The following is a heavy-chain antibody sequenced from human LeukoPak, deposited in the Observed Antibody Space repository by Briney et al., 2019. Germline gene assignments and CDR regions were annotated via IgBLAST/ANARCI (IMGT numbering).Heavy chain of an antibody. CDR3: ARLFGSGWPGYFYYAMDV. V-gene: IGHV3-66*04. Sequence: GGSPRLSCAASGITVNSTYISWVRQAPGKGLEWVSVAYSDGNTYYAGSVKGRFTISRDNSKNTLFLQMSSLRAEDTAVYYCARLFGSGWPGYFYYAMDVWGQGTTVAVSS. J-gene: IGHJ6*02. CDR2: AYSDGNT. D-gene: IGHD6-19*01. CDR1: GITVNSTY.